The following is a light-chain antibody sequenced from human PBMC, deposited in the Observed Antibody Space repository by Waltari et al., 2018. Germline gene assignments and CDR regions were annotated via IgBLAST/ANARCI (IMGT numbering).Light chain of an antibody. CDR1: SIDVENYDF. CDR3: NSYTGSNTVV. V-gene: IGLV2-14*03. CDR2: DVN. J-gene: IGLJ2*01. Sequence: QSALTQPASVSGYPGQAITISCTGSSIDVENYDFVSWYQRHPGKVPKLIIYDVNIRPSGVPDRFSGSKSGNTASLTISGLQAEDEAIYYCNSYTGSNTVVFGGGTKLTVL.